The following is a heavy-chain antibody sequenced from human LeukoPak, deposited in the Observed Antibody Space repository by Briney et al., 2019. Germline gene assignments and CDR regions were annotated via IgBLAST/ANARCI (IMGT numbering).Heavy chain of an antibody. V-gene: IGHV1-18*01. Sequence: ASVKVSCKASGYTFTSYGISWVRQAPGQGLEGMGWISAYNGNTNYAQKLQGRVTMTTDTSTSTAYMELRSLRSDDTAVYYCARGDGRGYSGYDFDYWGQGTLVTVSS. CDR1: GYTFTSYG. CDR3: ARGDGRGYSGYDFDY. D-gene: IGHD5-12*01. J-gene: IGHJ4*02. CDR2: ISAYNGNT.